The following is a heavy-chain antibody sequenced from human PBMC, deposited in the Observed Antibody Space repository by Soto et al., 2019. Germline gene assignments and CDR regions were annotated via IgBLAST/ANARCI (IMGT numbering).Heavy chain of an antibody. D-gene: IGHD6-13*01. Sequence: GGSLRLSCAASGFTVSSNYMSWVRQAPGKGLEWVSVIYSGGSTDYSDSVKGRFTISRDNSKNTLYLQMNSLRAEDTAVYYCAREQIAAAGTFYYYYYMDVWGKGTTVTVSS. CDR2: IYSGGST. J-gene: IGHJ6*03. CDR3: AREQIAAAGTFYYYYYMDV. V-gene: IGHV3-66*01. CDR1: GFTVSSNY.